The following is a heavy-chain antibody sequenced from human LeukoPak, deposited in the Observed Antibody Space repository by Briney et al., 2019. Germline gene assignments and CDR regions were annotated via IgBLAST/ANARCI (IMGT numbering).Heavy chain of an antibody. J-gene: IGHJ4*02. Sequence: SETLSLTCTVSGGSISSSSYYWGWIRQPPGTGLEWIGSIYYSGSTYYNQSPKSRVTISVDTSKNQFSLKLSSVTAADTAVYYCARKRGVAVAGRFDYWGQGTLVTVSS. D-gene: IGHD6-19*01. CDR2: IYYSGST. CDR3: ARKRGVAVAGRFDY. CDR1: GGSISSSSYY. V-gene: IGHV4-39*01.